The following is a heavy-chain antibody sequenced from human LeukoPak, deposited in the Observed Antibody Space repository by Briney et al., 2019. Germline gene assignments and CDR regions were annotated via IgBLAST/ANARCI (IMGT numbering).Heavy chain of an antibody. CDR1: GGTFSSYA. CDR2: IIPIFGTA. Sequence: PEASVKVSCKASGGTFSSYAISWVRQAPGQGLEWMGGIIPIFGTANYAQKFQGRVTITADESTSTAYTGLSSLRSEDTAVYYCARNNWFDPWGQGTLVTVSS. V-gene: IGHV1-69*13. J-gene: IGHJ5*02. CDR3: ARNNWFDP.